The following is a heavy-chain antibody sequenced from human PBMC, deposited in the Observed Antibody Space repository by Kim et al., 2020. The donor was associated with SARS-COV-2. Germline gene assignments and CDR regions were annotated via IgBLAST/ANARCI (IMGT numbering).Heavy chain of an antibody. CDR2: ISGSGGST. J-gene: IGHJ4*02. V-gene: IGHV3-23*01. Sequence: GGSLRLSCAASGFTFSSYAMSWVRQAPGKGLEWVSAISGSGGSTYYADSVKGRFTISRDNSKNTLYLQMNSLRAEDTAVYYCALSVAGTGGQFDYWGQGTLVTVSS. CDR1: GFTFSSYA. CDR3: ALSVAGTGGQFDY. D-gene: IGHD6-19*01.